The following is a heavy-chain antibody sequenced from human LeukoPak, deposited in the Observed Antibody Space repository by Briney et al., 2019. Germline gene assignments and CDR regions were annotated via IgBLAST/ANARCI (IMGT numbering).Heavy chain of an antibody. CDR3: ARGHITYYYDSSGYYYFDY. J-gene: IGHJ4*02. CDR2: INHSGST. CDR1: GGSFSGYY. V-gene: IGHV4-34*01. Sequence: SETLSLTCTVYGGSFSGYYWSWIRQSPEKGLEWIGEINHSGSTNYNPSLKSRVTISVDTSKNQFSLKLSSVTAADTAVYYCARGHITYYYDSSGYYYFDYWGQGTLVTVSS. D-gene: IGHD3-22*01.